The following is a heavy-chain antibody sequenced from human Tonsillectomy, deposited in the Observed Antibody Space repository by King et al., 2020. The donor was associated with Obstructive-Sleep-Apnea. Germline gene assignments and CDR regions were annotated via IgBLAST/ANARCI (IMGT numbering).Heavy chain of an antibody. CDR1: GGSFSGYY. V-gene: IGHV4-34*01. J-gene: IGHJ3*02. D-gene: IGHD6-13*01. CDR2: INHSGST. CDR3: ARVPLTSFSSSRLGDAFDI. Sequence: VQLQQWGAGLLKPSETLSLTCAVYGGSFSGYYWSWIRQPPGKGLEWIGEINHSGSTNYNPSLKSRVTISVDTSKNQFSLKLSSVTAADTAVYYCARVPLTSFSSSRLGDAFDIWGQGTMVTVSS.